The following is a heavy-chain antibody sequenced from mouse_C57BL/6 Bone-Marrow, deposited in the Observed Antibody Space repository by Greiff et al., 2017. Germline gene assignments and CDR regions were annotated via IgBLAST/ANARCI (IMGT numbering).Heavy chain of an antibody. Sequence: EVKVIESGGGLVQPGGSLKLSCAASGFTFSDYYMYWVRQTPEKRLEWVAYISNGGGSTYYPDTVKGRFTISRDNAKNTLYLQMSRLKSEDTAMYYCAGGWYAMDYWGQGTSVTVSS. J-gene: IGHJ4*01. CDR2: ISNGGGST. D-gene: IGHD1-1*02. CDR1: GFTFSDYY. CDR3: AGGWYAMDY. V-gene: IGHV5-12*01.